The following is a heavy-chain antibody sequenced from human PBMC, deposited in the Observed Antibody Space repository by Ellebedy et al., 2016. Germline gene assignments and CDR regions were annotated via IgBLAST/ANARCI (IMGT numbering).Heavy chain of an antibody. CDR3: ARDGAFDFWSGYFDY. V-gene: IGHV3-33*01. J-gene: IGHJ4*02. D-gene: IGHD3-3*01. CDR1: GFTFNSYG. CDR2: IWYDGSNK. Sequence: GESLKISXAASGFTFNSYGMHWVRQAPGKGLEWVAVIWYDGSNKYHADSAKGRFTISRDNSKNTLYLQMNSLRAEDTAVYYCARDGAFDFWSGYFDYWGQGTLVTVSS.